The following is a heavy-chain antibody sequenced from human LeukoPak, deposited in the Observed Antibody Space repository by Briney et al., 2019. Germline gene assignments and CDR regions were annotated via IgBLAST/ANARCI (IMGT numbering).Heavy chain of an antibody. D-gene: IGHD3-22*01. CDR2: ISSSGSTI. Sequence: PGGSLRLSCAASGFTFSSYEMNWVRQAPGKGLEWVSYISSSGSTIYYADSVKGRFTISRDNAKNSLYLQMNSLRAEDTAVYYCAREETVVVITGYYYYGMDVWGQGTTVTISS. CDR1: GFTFSSYE. CDR3: AREETVVVITGYYYYGMDV. J-gene: IGHJ6*02. V-gene: IGHV3-48*03.